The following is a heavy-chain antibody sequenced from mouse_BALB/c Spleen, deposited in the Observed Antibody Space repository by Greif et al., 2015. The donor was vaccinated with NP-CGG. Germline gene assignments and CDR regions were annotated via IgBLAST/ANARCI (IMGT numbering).Heavy chain of an antibody. CDR3: ARLFTTVDY. V-gene: IGHV1-82*01. CDR2: IYPGDGDT. D-gene: IGHD1-1*01. CDR1: GYAFSSSW. Sequence: VQLQQSGPELLKPGASVKISCKASGYAFSSSWMNWVKQRPGQGLEWIGRIYPGDGDTNYNGKFKGKATLTADKSSSTAYMQLSSLTSVDSAVYFCARLFTTVDYWGQGTTLTVSS. J-gene: IGHJ2*01.